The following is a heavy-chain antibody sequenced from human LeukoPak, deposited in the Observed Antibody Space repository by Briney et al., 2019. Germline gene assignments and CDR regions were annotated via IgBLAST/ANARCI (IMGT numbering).Heavy chain of an antibody. CDR2: IIPILGTA. J-gene: IGHJ4*02. CDR3: ARGYYYDSSGYYYGGKYYFDY. V-gene: IGHV1-69*05. CDR1: GGTFSSYA. D-gene: IGHD3-22*01. Sequence: ASVKVSCKASGGTFSSYAISWVRQAPGQGLEWMGGIIPILGTANYAQKFQGRVTITTDESTSTAYMELSSLRSEDTAVYYCARGYYYDSSGYYYGGKYYFDYWGQGTLVTVSS.